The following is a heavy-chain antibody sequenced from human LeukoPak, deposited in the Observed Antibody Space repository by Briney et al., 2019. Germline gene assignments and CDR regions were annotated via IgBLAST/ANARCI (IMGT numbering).Heavy chain of an antibody. V-gene: IGHV3-23*01. J-gene: IGHJ4*02. Sequence: GGSLRLSCAASGFTFSSCAMSWVRQAPGKGLEWVSTISSSAGSTYYADSVKGRFTISRDNSKNTLYLQMNSLRAEDTAIYYCAKVGIWGSSGWYVDYWGQGTLVTVSS. D-gene: IGHD6-19*01. CDR2: ISSSAGST. CDR1: GFTFSSCA. CDR3: AKVGIWGSSGWYVDY.